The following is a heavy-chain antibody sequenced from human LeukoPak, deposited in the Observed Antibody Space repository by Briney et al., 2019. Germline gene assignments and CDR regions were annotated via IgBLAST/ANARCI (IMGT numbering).Heavy chain of an antibody. CDR1: GGSISSYY. CDR3: ARDKESVYYGSGSYYNEGSWFDP. V-gene: IGHV4-59*01. J-gene: IGHJ5*02. D-gene: IGHD3-10*01. CDR2: IYYSGST. Sequence: SETLSLTCTVSGGSISSYYWSWVRQPPGKGLEWIGYIYYSGSTNYNPSLKRRVTISVHPSKTHFSLKLSSLTAADTAVYYCARDKESVYYGSGSYYNEGSWFDPWGQGTLVTVSS.